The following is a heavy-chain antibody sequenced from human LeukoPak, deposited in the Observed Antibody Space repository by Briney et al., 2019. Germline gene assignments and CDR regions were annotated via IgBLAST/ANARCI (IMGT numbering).Heavy chain of an antibody. CDR1: GFNFRDYS. Sequence: GGSLRLSCVAYGFNFRDYSMNWVRQAPGKGLDWVSGISGTSSFMYYGDSVKGRFTVSRDNAKNSLYLQMNSLRAEDTAVYYCARVGIQLCVDYWGQGTLVTVSS. D-gene: IGHD5-18*01. V-gene: IGHV3-21*01. J-gene: IGHJ4*02. CDR2: ISGTSSFM. CDR3: ARVGIQLCVDY.